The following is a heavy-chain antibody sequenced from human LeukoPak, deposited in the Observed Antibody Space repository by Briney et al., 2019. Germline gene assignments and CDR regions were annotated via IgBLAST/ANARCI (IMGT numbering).Heavy chain of an antibody. CDR1: GGSISSGVYY. CDR3: ARVGAADGNYFDY. D-gene: IGHD1-26*01. J-gene: IGHJ4*02. Sequence: SQTLSLTCTVSGGSISSGVYYWSWIRQHPGKDLEWIGYIYYSGSTYYNPSLKSRVTISVDTSKNQFSLKLSSVTAADTAVYYCARVGAADGNYFDYWGQGTLVTVSS. V-gene: IGHV4-31*03. CDR2: IYYSGST.